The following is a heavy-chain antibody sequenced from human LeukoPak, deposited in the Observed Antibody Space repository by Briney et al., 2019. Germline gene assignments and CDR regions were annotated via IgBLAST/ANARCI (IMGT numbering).Heavy chain of an antibody. V-gene: IGHV3-48*03. CDR3: ARDLPQYPGYFDL. Sequence: PGGSLRLSCAASGFTFSSYEMNWVRQAPGKGLEWVSYISSSGSTIYYADSVKGRLTISRDNAKNSLYLQMNSLRAEDTAVYYCARDLPQYPGYFDLWGRGTLVTVSS. CDR2: ISSSGSTI. D-gene: IGHD2/OR15-2a*01. J-gene: IGHJ2*01. CDR1: GFTFSSYE.